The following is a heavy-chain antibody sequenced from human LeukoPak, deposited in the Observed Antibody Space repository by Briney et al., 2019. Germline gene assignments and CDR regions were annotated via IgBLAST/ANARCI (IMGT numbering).Heavy chain of an antibody. J-gene: IGHJ4*02. CDR3: AKVEYWARY. D-gene: IGHD2/OR15-2a*01. CDR2: INHGGGT. CDR1: GGSVSRSNYY. Sequence: PSETLSLTCNVSGGSVSRSNYYSAWIRQPPGEGLEWIATINHGGGTHENPSLKSRVTISVDTSTNNFPLRLSSVTAADKAVYYCAKVEYWARYWGRGTLVTVSS. V-gene: IGHV4-39*02.